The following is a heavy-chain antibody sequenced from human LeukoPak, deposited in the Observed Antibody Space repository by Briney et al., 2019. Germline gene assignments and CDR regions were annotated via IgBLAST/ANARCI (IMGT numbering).Heavy chain of an antibody. CDR2: INHSGST. Sequence: PSETLSLTCAVYGGSFSGYYWSWIRQPPGKGLEWIGEINHSGSTNYNPSLKSRVTISVDTSKNQFSLKLSSVTAADTAVYYCARPRRYYGSGSQNWFDPWGQGTLVTVSS. CDR3: ARPRRYYGSGSQNWFDP. J-gene: IGHJ5*02. V-gene: IGHV4-34*01. D-gene: IGHD3-10*01. CDR1: GGSFSGYY.